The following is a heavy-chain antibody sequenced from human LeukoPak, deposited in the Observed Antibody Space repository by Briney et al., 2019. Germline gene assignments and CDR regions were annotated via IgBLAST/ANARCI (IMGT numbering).Heavy chain of an antibody. CDR2: IIPIFGTA. V-gene: IGHV1-69*05. CDR1: GGTFSSYA. Sequence: SVKVSCKASGGTFSSYAISWVRQAPGQGLEWMGRIIPIFGTANYAQKFQGRVTITTDESTSTAYMELSSLRSEDTAVYYCATTPLIVVVTAMYYYYYMDVWGKGTTVTVSS. CDR3: ATTPLIVVVTAMYYYYYMDV. J-gene: IGHJ6*03. D-gene: IGHD2-21*02.